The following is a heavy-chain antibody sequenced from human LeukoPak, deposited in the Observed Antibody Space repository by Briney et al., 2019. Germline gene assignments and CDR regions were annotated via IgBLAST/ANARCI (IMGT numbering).Heavy chain of an antibody. Sequence: GGSVKVSSKASGYTFTSYAISWVRQAPGQGLEWMGWISADNGNTNYAQKLQGRVTMTTDTSTSTAYMELRSLRSDDTAVYYCARDSSQWDQLLYLETSIDYWGQGTLVTVSS. J-gene: IGHJ4*02. CDR3: ARDSSQWDQLLYLETSIDY. V-gene: IGHV1-18*01. CDR2: ISADNGNT. D-gene: IGHD2-2*02. CDR1: GYTFTSYA.